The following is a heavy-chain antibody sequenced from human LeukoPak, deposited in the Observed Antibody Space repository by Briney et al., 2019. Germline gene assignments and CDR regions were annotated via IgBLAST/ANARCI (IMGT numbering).Heavy chain of an antibody. V-gene: IGHV3-23*01. CDR1: GFTFSSYG. D-gene: IGHD3-9*01. CDR2: ISGSGGST. J-gene: IGHJ4*02. Sequence: PGGSLRLSCAASGFTFSSYGMSWVRQAPGKGLEWVSAISGSGGSTYYADSVKGRFTISRDNSKNTLYLQMNSLRAEDTAVYYCAKTRARLLRYFDWLSDYWGQGTLVTVSS. CDR3: AKTRARLLRYFDWLSDY.